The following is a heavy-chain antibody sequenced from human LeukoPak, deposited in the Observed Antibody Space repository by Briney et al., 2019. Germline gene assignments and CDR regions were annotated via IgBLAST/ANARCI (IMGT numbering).Heavy chain of an antibody. Sequence: SGGSLRLSCAASGFNFNTYAIHWVRQAPGKGLEWVANIKQDGSEKYYVDSVKGRFTISRDNAKNSLYLQMNSLRAEDTAVYYCARDLFRGWFDPWGQGTLVTVSS. CDR1: GFNFNTYA. V-gene: IGHV3-7*01. J-gene: IGHJ5*02. CDR3: ARDLFRGWFDP. D-gene: IGHD2-21*01. CDR2: IKQDGSEK.